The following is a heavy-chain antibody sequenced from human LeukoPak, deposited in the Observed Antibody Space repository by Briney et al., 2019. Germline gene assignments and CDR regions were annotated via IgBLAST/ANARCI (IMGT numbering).Heavy chain of an antibody. J-gene: IGHJ4*02. CDR3: AKADCSSSKCFVRDY. CDR2: IYYSGST. CDR1: GGSISSGGYY. Sequence: PSQTLSLTCTVSGGSISSGGYYWGWIRQPPGKGLEWIGSIYYSGSTYYNPSLKSRVTISVDTSKNQFSLKLSSVTAADTAVYYCAKADCSSSKCFVRDYWGQGTLVTVSS. V-gene: IGHV4-39*07. D-gene: IGHD2-2*01.